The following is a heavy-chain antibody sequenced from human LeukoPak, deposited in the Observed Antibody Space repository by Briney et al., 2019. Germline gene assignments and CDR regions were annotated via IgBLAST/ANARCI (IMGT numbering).Heavy chain of an antibody. D-gene: IGHD1-26*01. CDR2: ISSGSTTI. CDR3: ARESTVGATPKNDY. CDR1: GFTFSTYS. J-gene: IGHJ4*02. Sequence: PGGSLRLSCAASGFTFSTYSMNWVRQAPGKGLEWVSYISSGSTTIYYADSVKGRFTISRDNAKNSLYLQMNSLRAEDTAVYYCARESTVGATPKNDYWGQGTLVTVSS. V-gene: IGHV3-48*04.